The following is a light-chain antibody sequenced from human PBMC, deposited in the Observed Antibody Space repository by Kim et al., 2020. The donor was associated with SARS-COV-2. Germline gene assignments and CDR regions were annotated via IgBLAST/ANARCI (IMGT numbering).Light chain of an antibody. V-gene: IGKV1-17*03. Sequence: ASVGDRVTLTCRASQGISSYLAWYQQKPGKVPKRLIYAASTLQSGVPSRFSGSGSGTEFTLTISSLQPKDFATYYCLQHDSYPLTFGGGTKVDIK. CDR3: LQHDSYPLT. CDR2: AAS. CDR1: QGISSY. J-gene: IGKJ4*01.